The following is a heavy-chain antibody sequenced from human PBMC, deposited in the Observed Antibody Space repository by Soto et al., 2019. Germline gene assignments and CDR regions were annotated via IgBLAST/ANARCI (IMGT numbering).Heavy chain of an antibody. CDR3: TTASQWLPPYS. J-gene: IGHJ4*02. V-gene: IGHV3-15*01. Sequence: PGGSLRLSCVASGFTLTKAWMTWVRQSPGKGLEWVGRIKSRADGGTTDYAASVKDRSINSRDDSNDTLYLHMNRLKTDDTAVYYCTTASQWLPPYSWGQGALVTVSS. D-gene: IGHD6-19*01. CDR2: IKSRADGGTT. CDR1: GFTLTKAW.